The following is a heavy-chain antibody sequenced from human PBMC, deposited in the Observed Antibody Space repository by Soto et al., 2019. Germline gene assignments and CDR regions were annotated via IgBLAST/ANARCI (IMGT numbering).Heavy chain of an antibody. V-gene: IGHV4-59*01. CDR2: IYYSGST. D-gene: IGHD2-2*02. CDR1: GGSISSYY. Sequence: SETLSLTCTVSGGSISSYYWSWIRQPPGKXLEWIGYIYYSGSTNYNPSLKSRVTISVDTSKNQFSLKLSSVTAADTAVYYCARESPQSRYCSSTSCHTGWFDPWGQGTLVTVSS. J-gene: IGHJ5*02. CDR3: ARESPQSRYCSSTSCHTGWFDP.